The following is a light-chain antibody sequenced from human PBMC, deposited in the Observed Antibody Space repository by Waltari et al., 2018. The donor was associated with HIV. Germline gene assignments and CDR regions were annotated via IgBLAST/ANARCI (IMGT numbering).Light chain of an antibody. Sequence: DIQMTQSPSTLSAPVGDRVTITCRASQSISSWLAWYQQKPGTAPKLLIYKASSLESGVPSRFSGSGSGTEFTLTISSLQPDDFATYYCQQYNSYSHTFGQGTKLEIK. J-gene: IGKJ2*01. V-gene: IGKV1-5*03. CDR2: KAS. CDR3: QQYNSYSHT. CDR1: QSISSW.